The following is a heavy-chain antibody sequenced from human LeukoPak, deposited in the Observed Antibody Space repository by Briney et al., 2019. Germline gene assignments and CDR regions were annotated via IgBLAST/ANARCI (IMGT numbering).Heavy chain of an antibody. CDR1: GFTFSHAW. D-gene: IGHD3-22*01. CDR3: TTQWLLHNFGY. Sequence: GGSLRLSCAASGFTFSHAWMNWVRQAPGKGLEWVGRIKSKAVGGTIEYAAPVKGRFTISRDDSKNTLYLQMNSLKTEDTAIYYCTTQWLLHNFGYWGQGTLVTVSS. V-gene: IGHV3-15*01. CDR2: IKSKAVGGTI. J-gene: IGHJ4*02.